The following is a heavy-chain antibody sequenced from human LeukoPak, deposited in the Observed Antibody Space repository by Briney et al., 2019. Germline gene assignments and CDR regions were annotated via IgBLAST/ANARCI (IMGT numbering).Heavy chain of an antibody. CDR3: ARDIPVIHYMDV. Sequence: ASVKVSCKASGYTLTSYDINWVRQATGQGLEWMGWMNPNSGNTGYAQKFQGRVTMTRNTSISTAYMELSSLRSEDTAVYYCARDIPVIHYMDVWGKGTTVTVSS. CDR2: MNPNSGNT. V-gene: IGHV1-8*01. CDR1: GYTLTSYD. D-gene: IGHD3-16*02. J-gene: IGHJ6*03.